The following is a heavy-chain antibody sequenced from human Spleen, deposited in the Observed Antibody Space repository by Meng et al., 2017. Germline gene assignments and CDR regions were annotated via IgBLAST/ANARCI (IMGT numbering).Heavy chain of an antibody. V-gene: IGHV4-61*01. CDR3: ARERSRNDVGYFDY. D-gene: IGHD1-1*01. CDR2: VYYTGST. J-gene: IGHJ4*02. Sequence: QVQLQEAGPGPVRPSETLSLTCTVSGDSVSSSNYYWSWIRQPPGKGLEWIGYVYYTGSTNYNPSLKGRVTTSVDTSKNQFSLKLSSVTAADTAVYYCARERSRNDVGYFDYWGQGMLVTVSS. CDR1: GDSVSSSNYY.